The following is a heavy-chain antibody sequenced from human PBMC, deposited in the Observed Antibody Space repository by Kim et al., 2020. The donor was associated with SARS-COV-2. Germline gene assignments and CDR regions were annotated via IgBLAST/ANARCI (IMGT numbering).Heavy chain of an antibody. V-gene: IGHV3-11*01. CDR2: ISSSGSTI. Sequence: GGSLRLSCAASGFTFSDYYMSWIRQAPGKGLEWVSYISSSGSTIYYADSVKGRFTISRDNAKNSLYLQMNSLRAEDTAVYYCASETYYDFWSGYSQYYYYGMDVWGQGTTVTVSS. J-gene: IGHJ6*02. CDR1: GFTFSDYY. D-gene: IGHD3-3*01. CDR3: ASETYYDFWSGYSQYYYYGMDV.